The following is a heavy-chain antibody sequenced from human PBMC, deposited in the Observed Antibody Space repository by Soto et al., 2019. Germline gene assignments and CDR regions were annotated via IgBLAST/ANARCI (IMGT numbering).Heavy chain of an antibody. CDR3: ARRTVITGLNDY. CDR1: GGSVSSGNFY. Sequence: PSDTLSLTCTVSGGSVSSGNFYWVWIRQPPGKALEWIGYIYYNGNTNYNPSLKSRVTISLDTSKNQFSLKLSSVTAADTAVYYCARRTVITGLNDYWGQGTLVTVS. CDR2: IYYNGNT. D-gene: IGHD3-22*01. J-gene: IGHJ4*02. V-gene: IGHV4-61*01.